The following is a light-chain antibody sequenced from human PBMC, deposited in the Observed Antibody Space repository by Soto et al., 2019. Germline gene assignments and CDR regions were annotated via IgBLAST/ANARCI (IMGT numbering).Light chain of an antibody. CDR1: QSISSW. V-gene: IGKV1-5*03. CDR2: KAS. CDR3: QQYNSYAMHT. Sequence: DIQMTQSPSTLSASVGDRVTITCRASQSISSWLAWYQQKPGKAPKLLIYKASHLESGVPSRLSGSGSGTEFTLTISSLQPDDFATYYRQQYNSYAMHTFGQGTKLQIK. J-gene: IGKJ2*01.